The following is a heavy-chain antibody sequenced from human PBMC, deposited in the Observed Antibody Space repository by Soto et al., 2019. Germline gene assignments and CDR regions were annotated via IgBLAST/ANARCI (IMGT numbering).Heavy chain of an antibody. D-gene: IGHD2-15*01. CDR3: ARLSDAYCSGGSCYSDAFDI. J-gene: IGHJ3*02. V-gene: IGHV5-51*01. Sequence: LGESLKISCKGSGYSFTSYWIGWVRQMPGKGLEWMGIIYPGDSDTRYSPSFQGQVTISADKSISTAYLQWSSLKASDTAMYYCARLSDAYCSGGSCYSDAFDIWGQGTMVTVSS. CDR1: GYSFTSYW. CDR2: IYPGDSDT.